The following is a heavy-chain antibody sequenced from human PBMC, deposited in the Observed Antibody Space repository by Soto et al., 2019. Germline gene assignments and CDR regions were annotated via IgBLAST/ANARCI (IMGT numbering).Heavy chain of an antibody. CDR1: GYTFTRYG. CDR2: ISAYNGNT. V-gene: IGHV1-18*01. J-gene: IGHJ4*02. CDR3: ARDGEGVAGTTRGADFDY. D-gene: IGHD6-19*01. Sequence: QVQLVQSGAEVKKPGASVKVSCKASGYTFTRYGISWVRQAPGQGLEWMGWISAYNGNTNYAQKLQGRVTMTTDTSTSAAYMELRSLRSDDTAVYYCARDGEGVAGTTRGADFDYWGQGTLVTVSS.